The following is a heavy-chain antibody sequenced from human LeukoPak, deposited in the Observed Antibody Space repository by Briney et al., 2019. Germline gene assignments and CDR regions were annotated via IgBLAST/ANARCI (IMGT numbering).Heavy chain of an antibody. Sequence: PSETLSLTCTVSGGSISSGSYYWSWIRQPAGKGLEWIGRIYTGGSTNYNPSLKSRVTISVDTSKNQFSLKLSSVTAADTAVYYCARDRWETGYSSGWWPTRYYYMDVWGKGTTVTVSS. CDR1: GGSISSGSYY. CDR2: IYTGGST. D-gene: IGHD6-19*01. V-gene: IGHV4-61*02. J-gene: IGHJ6*03. CDR3: ARDRWETGYSSGWWPTRYYYMDV.